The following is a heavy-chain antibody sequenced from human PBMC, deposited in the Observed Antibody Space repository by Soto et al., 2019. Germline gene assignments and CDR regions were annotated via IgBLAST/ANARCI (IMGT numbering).Heavy chain of an antibody. V-gene: IGHV3-7*01. Sequence: RLSCAASGFTVSSNYMSWVRQAPGKGLEWVANIKQDGSEKYYVDSVEGRFTLSRDNAKNSLYLQMSSLRAEDTAVYFCARVAYSYGWIFDYWGQGTLVTVSS. CDR3: ARVAYSYGWIFDY. D-gene: IGHD6-19*01. CDR1: GFTVSSNY. CDR2: IKQDGSEK. J-gene: IGHJ4*01.